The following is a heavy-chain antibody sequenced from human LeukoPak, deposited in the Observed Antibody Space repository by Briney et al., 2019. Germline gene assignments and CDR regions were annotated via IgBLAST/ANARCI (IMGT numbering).Heavy chain of an antibody. CDR2: ISPGDSDT. D-gene: IGHD3-22*01. CDR3: ARAYYYDSSGYYYVGGFAFDI. V-gene: IGHV5-51*01. CDR1: GFRFTSYW. Sequence: GESLKISCQGSGFRFTSYWIGWVRQMPGKGLEWMGIISPGDSDTRYSPSFQGQVTISADKSISTAYLQWSSLKASDTAMYYCARAYYYDSSGYYYVGGFAFDIWGQGTMVTVSS. J-gene: IGHJ3*02.